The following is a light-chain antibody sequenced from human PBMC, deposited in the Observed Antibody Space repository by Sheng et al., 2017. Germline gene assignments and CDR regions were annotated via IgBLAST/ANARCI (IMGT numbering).Light chain of an antibody. Sequence: QSALTQPASVSGSPGQSITFSCTGTSSDVGSYNYVSWYQQHPGKAPKLMIYDVSSRPSGVSNRFSGSKSGNTASLTISGLQAEDEADYYCSSYTSSSTLLYVFGTGTKVTVL. V-gene: IGLV2-14*01. J-gene: IGLJ1*01. CDR1: SSDVGSYNY. CDR2: DVS. CDR3: SSYTSSSTLLYV.